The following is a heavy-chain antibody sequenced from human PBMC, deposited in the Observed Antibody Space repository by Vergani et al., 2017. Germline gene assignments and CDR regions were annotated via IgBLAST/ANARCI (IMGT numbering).Heavy chain of an antibody. J-gene: IGHJ5*01. V-gene: IGHV3-74*01. CDR2: IKSDGSIT. CDR3: ARWGNEKMLDS. CDR1: GFSFSGYW. D-gene: IGHD1-1*01. Sequence: EVQLVESGGGLIHPGGSLRLSCEGSGFSFSGYWMHWVRQSPVKGLVWVSRIKSDGSITNYADSVKGRFTISRDNAKNTLYLQMNSLRVEDTAVYYCARWGNEKMLDSWGQGTLVTVSS.